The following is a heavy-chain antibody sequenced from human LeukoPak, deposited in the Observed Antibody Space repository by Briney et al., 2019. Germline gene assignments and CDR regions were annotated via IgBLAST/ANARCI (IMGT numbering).Heavy chain of an antibody. Sequence: LSGGSLRLSCAASGFTFSNYWMGWVRQAPGKGLEWVANIKEDGSEKYYVDSVKGRFTISRDNAKNSLYLQMNSLRAEDTAVYYCARTIRGYWGQGTLVTVSS. D-gene: IGHD3-10*01. CDR1: GFTFSNYW. CDR2: IKEDGSEK. J-gene: IGHJ4*02. CDR3: ARTIRGY. V-gene: IGHV3-7*01.